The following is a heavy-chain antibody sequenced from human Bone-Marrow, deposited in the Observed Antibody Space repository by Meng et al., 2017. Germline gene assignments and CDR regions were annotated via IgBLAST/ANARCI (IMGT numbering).Heavy chain of an antibody. CDR3: GRDQGREPINH. D-gene: IGHD1-14*01. CDR1: GGSISSGGYS. Sequence: QLQLQESGSGLVKPSQTLSLTCAVSGGSISSGGYSWSWIRQPPGKGLEWIGYIYDSGSTYYNPSLKSRVTISVDKSKNQFYLSLFSVTAADTAVYYCGRDQGREPINHWGQGTLVTVSS. J-gene: IGHJ4*02. V-gene: IGHV4-30-2*01. CDR2: IYDSGST.